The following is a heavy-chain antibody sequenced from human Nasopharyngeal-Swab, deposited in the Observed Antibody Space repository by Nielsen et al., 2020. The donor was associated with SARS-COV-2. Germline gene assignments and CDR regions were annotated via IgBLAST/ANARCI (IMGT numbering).Heavy chain of an antibody. CDR2: ISSSGSTI. Sequence: VRQAPGKGLEWVSYISSSGSTIYYADSVKGRFTISRDNAKNSLYLQMNSLRAEDTAVYYCARDDYGGVDYWGQGTLVTVLL. CDR3: ARDDYGGVDY. V-gene: IGHV3-48*03. J-gene: IGHJ4*02. D-gene: IGHD4-23*01.